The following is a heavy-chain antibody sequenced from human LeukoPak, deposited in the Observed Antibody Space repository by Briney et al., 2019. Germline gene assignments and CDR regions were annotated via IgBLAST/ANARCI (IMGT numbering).Heavy chain of an antibody. J-gene: IGHJ4*02. V-gene: IGHV5-51*01. CDR1: GYNIPNYC. CDR3: ARALVYTSGHHFDM. D-gene: IGHD3-9*01. CDR2: IDPGYSET. Sequence: GESLKISCKAAGYNIPNYCIGCVRQMPAKSLEWRGVIDPGYSETSNSPSVQGQVTISADKAIKTAYLQLSSLKASDTAMYHCARALVYTSGHHFDMWGQGTLVTVSS.